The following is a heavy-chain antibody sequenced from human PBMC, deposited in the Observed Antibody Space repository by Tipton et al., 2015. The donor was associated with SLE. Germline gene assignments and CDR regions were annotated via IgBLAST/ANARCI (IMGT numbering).Heavy chain of an antibody. CDR3: AKGGVPQARRGFRKMDV. V-gene: IGHV4-34*01. J-gene: IGHJ6*02. CDR2: IFDSAST. Sequence: TLSLTCAVYGGTFNDYYWNWIRQSPGKGLEWIGEIFDSASTKYNPSLKRRVTISLDTSKNQFSLKVSSVTAADTAVYYCAKGGVPQARRGFRKMDVWGQGTTVTVSS. D-gene: IGHD3-10*01. CDR1: GGTFNDYY.